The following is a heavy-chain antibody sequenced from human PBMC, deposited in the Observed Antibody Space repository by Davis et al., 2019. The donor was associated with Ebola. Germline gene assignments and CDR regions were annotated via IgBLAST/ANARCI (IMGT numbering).Heavy chain of an antibody. Sequence: ASVKVSCKASGYTFTSYDISWVRQAPGQGLEWMGWISAYNGNTNYAQKLQGRVTMTTDTSTSTAYMELRSLRSDDTAVYYCARDPGGMSVARFDYWGQGTLVTVSS. V-gene: IGHV1-18*01. D-gene: IGHD3-16*01. CDR3: ARDPGGMSVARFDY. CDR2: ISAYNGNT. CDR1: GYTFTSYD. J-gene: IGHJ4*02.